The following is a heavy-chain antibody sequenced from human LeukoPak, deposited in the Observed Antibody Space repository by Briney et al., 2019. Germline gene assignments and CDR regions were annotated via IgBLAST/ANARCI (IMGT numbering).Heavy chain of an antibody. D-gene: IGHD3-9*01. CDR1: GFTFSNYA. CDR2: ITGSGSGI. Sequence: ASLRLSCAASGFTFSNYAMSWVRQAPGKGLEWVSAITGSGSGIYYADSMKSRFTISRDNSKNTLYLQINSLRAEDTAVYYCAKWGDYDVLTGYYVSDYWGQGTLVTVSS. J-gene: IGHJ4*02. V-gene: IGHV3-23*01. CDR3: AKWGDYDVLTGYYVSDY.